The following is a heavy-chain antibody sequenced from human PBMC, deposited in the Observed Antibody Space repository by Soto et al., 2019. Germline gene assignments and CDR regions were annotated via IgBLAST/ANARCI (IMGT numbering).Heavy chain of an antibody. J-gene: IGHJ4*02. CDR1: GITLSSYA. V-gene: IGHV3-23*01. D-gene: IGHD1-1*01. CDR2: INDSGDDT. CDR3: AKEQLQRRFGFDY. Sequence: EVQLLESGGGLVQPGGSLRLSCVASGITLSSYAMSWVCQAPGKGLEWVSGINDSGDDTYHADSVKGRFTISRDNSKNTLYLQMASLRAEDTAVYYCAKEQLQRRFGFDYWGQGILVTVSS.